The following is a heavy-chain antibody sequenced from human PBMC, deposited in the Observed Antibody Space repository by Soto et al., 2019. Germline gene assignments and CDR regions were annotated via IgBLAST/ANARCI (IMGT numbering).Heavy chain of an antibody. D-gene: IGHD3-10*01. V-gene: IGHV3-23*01. CDR2: ISGSSTST. Sequence: EVQLSGSGGGLVQPGGSLRLSCAASGFTFSSYAMSWVRQAPGKGLEWASAISGSSTSTYYADSVKGRFTISRDNSKNTLYLQMNSLRAEDTAVYYCAKDPSSGFAMENYFDYWGQGTLVTVSS. J-gene: IGHJ4*02. CDR1: GFTFSSYA. CDR3: AKDPSSGFAMENYFDY.